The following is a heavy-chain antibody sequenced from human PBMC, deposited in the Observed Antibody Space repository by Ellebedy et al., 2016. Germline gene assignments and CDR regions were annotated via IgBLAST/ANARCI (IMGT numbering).Heavy chain of an antibody. CDR2: IYYSGST. Sequence: SETLSLXXTVSGGSISSSSYYWGWIRQPPGKGLEWIGSIYYSGSTYYNPSLKSRVTISVDTSKNQFSLKLSSVTAADTAVYYCASLWDGYNYYFDYWGQGTLVTVSS. J-gene: IGHJ4*02. CDR1: GGSISSSSYY. D-gene: IGHD5-24*01. V-gene: IGHV4-39*01. CDR3: ASLWDGYNYYFDY.